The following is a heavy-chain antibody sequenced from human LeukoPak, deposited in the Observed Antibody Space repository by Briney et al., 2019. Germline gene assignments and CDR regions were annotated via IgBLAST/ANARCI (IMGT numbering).Heavy chain of an antibody. V-gene: IGHV4-38-2*02. J-gene: IGHJ3*02. CDR1: GYSISSGYY. CDR2: IYHSGST. Sequence: KPSETLSLTCTGSGYSISSGYYWGWIRQPPGKRVEWIGSIYHSGSTYYNPSLKSRVTISVDTPKNQFSLKLSSVTAADTAVYYCARGFSGDRAFDIWGQGTMVTVSS. D-gene: IGHD7-27*01. CDR3: ARGFSGDRAFDI.